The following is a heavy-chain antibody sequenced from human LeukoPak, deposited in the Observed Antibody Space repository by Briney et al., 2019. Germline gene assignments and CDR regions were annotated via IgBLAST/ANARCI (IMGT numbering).Heavy chain of an antibody. D-gene: IGHD6-13*01. V-gene: IGHV4-59*08. CDR1: GGSIRSYY. CDR2: IYYSGST. Sequence: SETLSLTCIVSGGSIRSYYWSWIRQPPGKGLEWIGYIYYSGSTSYNPSLKSRVTISVDTSKNQFSLILSSVTAADTAVYYCARQSYSSSWLLDYWGQGTLVTVSS. J-gene: IGHJ4*02. CDR3: ARQSYSSSWLLDY.